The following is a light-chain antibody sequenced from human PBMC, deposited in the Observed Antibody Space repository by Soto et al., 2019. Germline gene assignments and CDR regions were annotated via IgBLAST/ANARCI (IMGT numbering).Light chain of an antibody. J-gene: IGLJ2*01. V-gene: IGLV2-14*01. CDR1: SSDVGGYNY. Sequence: QSALTQPAFVSGSPGQSITISCSGTSSDVGGYNYVSWYQQHPGKAPKLMMYEVSNRPSGVSNRFSGSKSDNTASLTISGLQAEDEADYYCSSYTSSSTLIFGGGTKLTVL. CDR2: EVS. CDR3: SSYTSSSTLI.